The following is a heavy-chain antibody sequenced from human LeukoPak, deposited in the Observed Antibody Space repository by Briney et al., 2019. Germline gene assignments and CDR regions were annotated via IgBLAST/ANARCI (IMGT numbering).Heavy chain of an antibody. CDR1: GFTFSSYA. CDR3: AKGSVAVKKGYFDY. V-gene: IGHV3-23*01. D-gene: IGHD6-19*01. J-gene: IGHJ4*02. Sequence: PGGSLRLSCAASGFTFSSYAMSWVRQAPGKGLEWVSAISGSGGSTYYADSVKGRFTISRDKSKNTLYVQMNSLRAEDTAVYYCAKGSVAVKKGYFDYWGQGTLVTVSS. CDR2: ISGSGGST.